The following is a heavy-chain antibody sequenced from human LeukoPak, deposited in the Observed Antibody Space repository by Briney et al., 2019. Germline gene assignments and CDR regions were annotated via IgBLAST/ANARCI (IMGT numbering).Heavy chain of an antibody. D-gene: IGHD6-13*01. J-gene: IGHJ4*02. CDR2: INWNGGST. CDR3: ARAWSYSSLSLDKSYFDY. Sequence: PGGSLRLSCAASGFIFRGYWMSWVRQAPGKGLEWVSGINWNGGSTGYADSVKGRFTISRDNAKNSLYLQMNSLRAEDTALYYCARAWSYSSLSLDKSYFDYWGQGTLVTVSS. CDR1: GFIFRGYW. V-gene: IGHV3-20*04.